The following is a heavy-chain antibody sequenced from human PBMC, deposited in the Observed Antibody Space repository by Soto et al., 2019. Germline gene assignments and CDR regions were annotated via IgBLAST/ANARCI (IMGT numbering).Heavy chain of an antibody. J-gene: IGHJ4*02. D-gene: IGHD3-16*01. Sequence: GGSLRLSCAASGFTFSSYAMSWVRQAPGKGLEWVSAISGSGGSTYYADSVKGRFTISRDNSKNTLYLQMNSLRAEDTAVYYCAISHYDYVWGSYDYWGQGTLVTVSS. CDR2: ISGSGGST. CDR1: GFTFSSYA. CDR3: AISHYDYVWGSYDY. V-gene: IGHV3-23*01.